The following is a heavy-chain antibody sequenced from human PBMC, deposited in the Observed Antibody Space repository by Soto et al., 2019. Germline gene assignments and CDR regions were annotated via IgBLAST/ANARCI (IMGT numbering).Heavy chain of an antibody. D-gene: IGHD2-2*03. J-gene: IGHJ4*02. CDR2: IYPGDSET. CDR3: ASGYCDDGDCHPASYDY. V-gene: IGHV5-51*01. Sequence: PGESLKISCKGSGYVFYIYWIGWVRQMPGQGLEWMGVIYPGDSETTYSPSFEGQVTISADTSISTAYLQWDTLRTSDTAIYYCASGYCDDGDCHPASYDYWGQGTLVTVSS. CDR1: GYVFYIYW.